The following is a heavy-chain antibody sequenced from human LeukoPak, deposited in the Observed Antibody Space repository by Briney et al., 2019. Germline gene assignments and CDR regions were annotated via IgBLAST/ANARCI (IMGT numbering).Heavy chain of an antibody. J-gene: IGHJ5*02. CDR2: IKQDGSDK. CDR3: ARGPQFSGPGWFDP. Sequence: PGGSLRLSCEASGFTLSTNWMSWVRQAPGKGLEWVANIKQDGSDKYYVDSVRGRFTISRDNAENSLYLRMNSLRAEDTAIYYCARGPQFSGPGWFDPWGQGTLVTVSS. D-gene: IGHD3-10*01. CDR1: GFTLSTNW. V-gene: IGHV3-7*04.